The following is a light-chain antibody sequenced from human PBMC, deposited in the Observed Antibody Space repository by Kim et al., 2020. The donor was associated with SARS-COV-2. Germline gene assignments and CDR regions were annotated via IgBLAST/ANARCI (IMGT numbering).Light chain of an antibody. CDR2: DTT. CDR3: LLSCSGWV. V-gene: IGLV7-46*01. Sequence: QAVVTQEPSLTVSQGGTVTLTCGSSTGAVTSGSYLYWFQQKPGQAPRTLIFDTTNKHTWTPARFSGSLLGGKAALTLSVAQPEDEAEYCCLLSCSGWVIRGGSQLTVL. J-gene: IGLJ3*02. CDR1: TGAVTSGSY.